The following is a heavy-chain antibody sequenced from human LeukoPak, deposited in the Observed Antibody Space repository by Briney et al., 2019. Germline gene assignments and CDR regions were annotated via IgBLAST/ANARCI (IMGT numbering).Heavy chain of an antibody. Sequence: SETLSLTCAVYGGSFSGYYWSWLRQPPGKGLEWIGYIYYSGSTNYNPSLKSRVTISVDTSKNQFSLKLSSVTAADTAVYYCARAHNSSWYYWFDPWGQGTLVTVSS. D-gene: IGHD6-13*01. CDR2: IYYSGST. CDR3: ARAHNSSWYYWFDP. V-gene: IGHV4-59*01. CDR1: GGSFSGYY. J-gene: IGHJ5*02.